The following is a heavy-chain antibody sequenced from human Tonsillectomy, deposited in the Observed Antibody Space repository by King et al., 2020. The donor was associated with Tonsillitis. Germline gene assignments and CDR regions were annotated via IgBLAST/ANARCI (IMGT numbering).Heavy chain of an antibody. D-gene: IGHD3-10*01. V-gene: IGHV3-48*04. CDR3: ARETTGSSYFDY. CDR2: ISTSGSTI. J-gene: IGHJ4*02. Sequence: VQLVESGGGLVQPGGSLRLSCAASGFSFSSYSMNWVRQAPGKGLEWVSCISTSGSTIYYADSMKGRFTISRDNAKNLLYLQINSLRAEDTAVYFCARETTGSSYFDYWGQGTLVTVSS. CDR1: GFSFSSYS.